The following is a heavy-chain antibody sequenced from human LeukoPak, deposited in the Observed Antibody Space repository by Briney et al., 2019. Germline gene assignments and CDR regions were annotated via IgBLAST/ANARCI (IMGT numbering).Heavy chain of an antibody. J-gene: IGHJ4*02. CDR3: VRDAGNWIGNYYFDY. D-gene: IGHD1-1*01. CDR1: GFTFRSYW. Sequence: GRSLRLSCAASGFTFRSYWMHWVRQAPGKGLVWVSRIYSDGSSTGYADSVKGRFTISRDNAKNMLYLQINSLRVEDTAVYYCVRDAGNWIGNYYFDYWGQGTLVTVSS. CDR2: IYSDGSST. V-gene: IGHV3-74*01.